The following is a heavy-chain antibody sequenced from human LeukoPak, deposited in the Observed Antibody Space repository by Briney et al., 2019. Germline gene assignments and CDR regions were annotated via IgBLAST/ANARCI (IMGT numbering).Heavy chain of an antibody. CDR1: GFTFNSYN. J-gene: IGHJ4*02. Sequence: PAGSLRLSCAACGFTFNSYNMNWVRQAPGKELEWVSYISSSSSTIYYADSVKGRFTISRDNAKNTLYLQMNSLRDEDTAVYYCASLQASDYWGQGTLVTVSS. V-gene: IGHV3-48*02. CDR3: ASLQASDY. CDR2: ISSSSSTI.